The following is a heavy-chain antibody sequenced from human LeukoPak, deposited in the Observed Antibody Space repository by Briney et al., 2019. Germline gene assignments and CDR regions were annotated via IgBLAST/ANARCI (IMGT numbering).Heavy chain of an antibody. J-gene: IGHJ4*02. CDR1: GFTVSSNY. V-gene: IGHV3-23*01. Sequence: GGSLRLSCAASGFTVSSNYMSWVRQAPGKGLEWVSAISGSGGSTYYADSVKGRFTISRDNSKNTLYLQMNSLRAEDTAVYYCAKAKAGYCSSTSCFCFDYWGQGTLVTVSS. CDR3: AKAKAGYCSSTSCFCFDY. D-gene: IGHD2-2*01. CDR2: ISGSGGST.